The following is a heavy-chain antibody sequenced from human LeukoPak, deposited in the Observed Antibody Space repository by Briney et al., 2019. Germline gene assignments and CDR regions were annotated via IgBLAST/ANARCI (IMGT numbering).Heavy chain of an antibody. CDR2: IWYDGSNK. V-gene: IGHV3-33*01. D-gene: IGHD3-22*01. CDR3: ARDFSSNYYDSSGYYY. J-gene: IGHJ4*02. Sequence: PGRSLRLSCAASGFTFSSYGMHWVRQAPGKGLEWVAVIWYDGSNKYYADSVKGRFTISRDNSNNTLYLQMNSLRAEDTAVYYCARDFSSNYYDSSGYYYWGQGTLVTVSS. CDR1: GFTFSSYG.